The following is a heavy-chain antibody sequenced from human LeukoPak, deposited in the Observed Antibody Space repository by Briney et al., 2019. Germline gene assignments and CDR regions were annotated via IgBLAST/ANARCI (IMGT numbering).Heavy chain of an antibody. CDR2: IYPGDSDT. CDR3: ASNGIDCSGGSCYSRSYYYGMDV. J-gene: IGHJ6*02. V-gene: IGHV5-51*01. CDR1: GYSFTSYW. Sequence: GESLKISCKGSGYSFTSYWIGWVRQMPGKGLEWMGIIYPGDSDTRYSPSFQGQVTISADKSISTAYLQWSSLKASDTAMYYCASNGIDCSGGSCYSRSYYYGMDVWGQGTTVTVSS. D-gene: IGHD2-15*01.